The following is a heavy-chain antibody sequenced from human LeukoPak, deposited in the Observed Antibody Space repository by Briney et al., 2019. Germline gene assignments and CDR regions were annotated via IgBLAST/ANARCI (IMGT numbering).Heavy chain of an antibody. Sequence: GASVKVSCKASGGTFSSYAISWVRQAPGQGLEWMGGIIPIFGTANYAQKFQGRVTMTRDTSISTAYMELSRLRSDDTAVYYCARALAAAGPDYWGQGTLVTVSS. D-gene: IGHD6-13*01. CDR3: ARALAAAGPDY. V-gene: IGHV1-69*05. CDR2: IIPIFGTA. J-gene: IGHJ4*02. CDR1: GGTFSSYA.